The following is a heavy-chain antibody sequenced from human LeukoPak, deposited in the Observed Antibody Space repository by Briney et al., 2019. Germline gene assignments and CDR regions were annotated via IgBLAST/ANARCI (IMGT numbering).Heavy chain of an antibody. J-gene: IGHJ4*02. Sequence: ETLSLTCAVYGGSFSGYYWSWIRQPPGKGLEWVGRIKSKPDGGTTDYPAPVKGRFTISRDDSKTMLYLQMNSLKTEDTAVYYCTTGAVGVAAGVGLDYWGQGTLVTVSS. CDR1: GGSFSGYY. CDR3: TTGAVGVAAGVGLDY. V-gene: IGHV3-15*07. CDR2: IKSKPDGGTT. D-gene: IGHD6-13*01.